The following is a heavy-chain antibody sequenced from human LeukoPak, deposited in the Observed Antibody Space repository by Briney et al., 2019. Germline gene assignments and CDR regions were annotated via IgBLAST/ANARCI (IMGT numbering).Heavy chain of an antibody. D-gene: IGHD1-26*01. Sequence: GGSLRLSCAASGFTFSNAWMNWVRQAPGKGLELVGRIKSKTGGGKTDYATPVKGRFTTSRDDSKNTLYLQMNSLKTEDTAVYYCTTDQGGSYWENHWGQGTLVTVSS. J-gene: IGHJ4*02. CDR1: GFTFSNAW. CDR3: TTDQGGSYWENH. V-gene: IGHV3-15*01. CDR2: IKSKTGGGKT.